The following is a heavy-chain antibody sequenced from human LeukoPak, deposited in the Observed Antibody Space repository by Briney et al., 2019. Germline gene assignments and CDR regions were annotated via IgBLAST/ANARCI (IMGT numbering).Heavy chain of an antibody. Sequence: AASVKVSCTASGYTFTSYDINWVRQATGQGPEWMGWMSPNSGNTGYAQKFQGRVTMTRSTSMSTAYMELSSLRSEDTAVYYCARGPPNWGYDYWGQGTLVTVSS. J-gene: IGHJ4*02. V-gene: IGHV1-8*01. CDR1: GYTFTSYD. CDR3: ARGPPNWGYDY. CDR2: MSPNSGNT. D-gene: IGHD7-27*01.